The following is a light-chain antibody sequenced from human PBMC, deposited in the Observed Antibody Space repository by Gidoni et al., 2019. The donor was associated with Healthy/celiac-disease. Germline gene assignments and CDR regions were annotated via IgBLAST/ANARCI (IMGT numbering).Light chain of an antibody. V-gene: IGKV1-5*03. CDR2: KAS. CDR3: RQYNRYSRT. J-gene: IGKJ1*01. Sequence: DIQMTQSPSTLSASVGDRVTITCRASQSISSWLAWYQQKPGQAPKLLIYKASSLESGGPSRFSGSGSGTEFTLTISSLQPDDFASYYCRQYNRYSRTFGQGTKVEIK. CDR1: QSISSW.